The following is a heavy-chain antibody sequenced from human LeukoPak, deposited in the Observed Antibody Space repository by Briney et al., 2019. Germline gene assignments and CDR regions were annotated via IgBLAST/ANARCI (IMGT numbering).Heavy chain of an antibody. CDR1: GFTFSSYE. CDR2: IDTSGSRI. Sequence: GGSLRLSCAASGFTFSSYEFNWVRQAPGQGLEWLSYIDTSGSRIYYADSVKGRFTISRDNAKNSLYLQMNSLRAEDTAVYYCARETYNWCGDCYDYWGQGTLVTVSS. J-gene: IGHJ4*02. V-gene: IGHV3-48*03. D-gene: IGHD3-3*01. CDR3: ARETYNWCGDCYDY.